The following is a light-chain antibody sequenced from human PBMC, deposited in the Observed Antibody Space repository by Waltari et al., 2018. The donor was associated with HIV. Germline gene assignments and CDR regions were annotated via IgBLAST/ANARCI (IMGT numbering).Light chain of an antibody. CDR3: CSYAGGNTDG. Sequence: QSALTRPASVSGSPGQSLTISCTDVGSYNLVSWYQQHPGKAPKLLIYDVSERPSGISNRFSGSKSGNTASLTISGLQAEDEADYYCCSYAGGNTDGFDTGTKVTVL. CDR1: VGSYNL. CDR2: DVS. V-gene: IGLV2-23*02. J-gene: IGLJ1*01.